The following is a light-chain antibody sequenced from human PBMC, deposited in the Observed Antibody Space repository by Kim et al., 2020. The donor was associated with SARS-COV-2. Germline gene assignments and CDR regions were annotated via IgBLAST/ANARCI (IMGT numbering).Light chain of an antibody. V-gene: IGLV2-8*01. J-gene: IGLJ2*01. Sequence: GQSGTISCTGTHSDVGRFNYVSWYQNHPGRAPKLMIYEVSRRPSGVPDRFSGSKSGNTASLTVSGLQAEDEADYYCSSYTDSNTLIFGGGTKVTVL. CDR1: HSDVGRFNY. CDR3: SSYTDSNTLI. CDR2: EVS.